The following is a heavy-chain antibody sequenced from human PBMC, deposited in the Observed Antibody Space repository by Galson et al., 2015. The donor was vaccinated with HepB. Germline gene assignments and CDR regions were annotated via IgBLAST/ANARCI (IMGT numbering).Heavy chain of an antibody. Sequence: SVKVSCKASGYTFTNYYMHWARQAPGQGLEWMGIINPSDGTTSYARKFQGRVTMTGDTSTSTVYMELSSLRFEDTAMYYCARVSASITARRFDYWGQGTLVTVSS. D-gene: IGHD1-14*01. J-gene: IGHJ4*02. CDR1: GYTFTNYY. V-gene: IGHV1-46*01. CDR2: INPSDGTT. CDR3: ARVSASITARRFDY.